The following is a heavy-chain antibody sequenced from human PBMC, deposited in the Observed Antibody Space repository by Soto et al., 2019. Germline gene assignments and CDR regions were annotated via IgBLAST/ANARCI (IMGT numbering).Heavy chain of an antibody. CDR3: ARGSEGYFYL. D-gene: IGHD1-26*01. J-gene: IGHJ2*01. V-gene: IGHV3-30*04. CDR1: GFTFSSYA. CDR2: ISYDGSNK. Sequence: GGSLRLSCAASGFTFSSYAMHWVRQAPGKGLEWVAVISYDGSNKYYADSVKGRFTISRDNSKNTLYLQMNSLRAEDTAVYYCARGSEGYFYLWGRGTLVTVSS.